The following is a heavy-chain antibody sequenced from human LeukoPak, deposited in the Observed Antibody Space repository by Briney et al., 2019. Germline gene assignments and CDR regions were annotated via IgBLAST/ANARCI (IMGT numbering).Heavy chain of an antibody. V-gene: IGHV1-46*01. D-gene: IGHD2-21*02. Sequence: ASVKVSCKASGYTFTSYYMHWVQQAPGQGLEWMGIINPSGGSTSYAQKFQGRVTMTRDTSTSTVYMELSSLRSEDTAVYYCAREVVTVTLDYWGQGTLVTVSS. CDR3: AREVVTVTLDY. CDR2: INPSGGST. J-gene: IGHJ4*02. CDR1: GYTFTSYY.